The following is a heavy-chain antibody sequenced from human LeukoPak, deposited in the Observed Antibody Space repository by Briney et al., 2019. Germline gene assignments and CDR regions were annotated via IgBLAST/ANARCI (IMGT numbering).Heavy chain of an antibody. CDR3: AKDLRGYSYGYGPY. Sequence: GGSLRLSCAASGFTFSSYAMSWVRQAPGKGLEWVAVISYDGSNKYYADSVKGRFAISRDNSKNTLYLQMNSLRAEDTAVYYCAKDLRGYSYGYGPYWGQGTLVTVSS. CDR2: ISYDGSNK. D-gene: IGHD5-18*01. J-gene: IGHJ4*02. CDR1: GFTFSSYA. V-gene: IGHV3-30*18.